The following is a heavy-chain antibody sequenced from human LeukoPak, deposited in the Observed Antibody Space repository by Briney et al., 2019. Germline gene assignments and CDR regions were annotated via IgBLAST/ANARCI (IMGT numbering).Heavy chain of an antibody. D-gene: IGHD3-10*01. Sequence: SETLSLTCTVSGGSISSYYWSWIRQPPGKGLEWIGNIYYSGSTNYNPSLKSRVTISVDKSKNQFSLKLSSVTAADTAVYYCARETMLWFGELTNGEYYFDYWGQGTLVTVSS. J-gene: IGHJ4*02. V-gene: IGHV4-59*12. CDR1: GGSISSYY. CDR2: IYYSGST. CDR3: ARETMLWFGELTNGEYYFDY.